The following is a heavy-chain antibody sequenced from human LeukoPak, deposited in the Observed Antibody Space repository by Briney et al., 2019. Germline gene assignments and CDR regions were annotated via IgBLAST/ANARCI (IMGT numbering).Heavy chain of an antibody. Sequence: ASVKVSCKASGYTFTSYGISWVRQAPGQGLEWMGWISAHNGNTNYAQKLQGRVTMTTDTSTSTAYMELRSLRSDDTAVYYCARDYYYGSGRNYGMDVWGQGTTVTVSS. D-gene: IGHD3-10*01. CDR2: ISAHNGNT. J-gene: IGHJ6*02. CDR3: ARDYYYGSGRNYGMDV. CDR1: GYTFTSYG. V-gene: IGHV1-18*01.